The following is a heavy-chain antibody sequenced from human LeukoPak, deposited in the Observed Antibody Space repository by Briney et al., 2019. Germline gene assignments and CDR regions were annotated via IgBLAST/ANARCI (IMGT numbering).Heavy chain of an antibody. CDR3: AAGGLGGVDWFDP. CDR2: IVVGSGNT. V-gene: IGHV1-58*02. D-gene: IGHD3-10*01. J-gene: IGHJ5*02. CDR1: GFTFTSSA. Sequence: SVKVSCKASGFTFTSSAMQWVRQARGQRLEWIGWIVVGSGNTNYAQKFQERVTITRDMSTSTAYMELSSLRSEDTAVYYCAAGGLGGVDWFDPWGQGILVTVSS.